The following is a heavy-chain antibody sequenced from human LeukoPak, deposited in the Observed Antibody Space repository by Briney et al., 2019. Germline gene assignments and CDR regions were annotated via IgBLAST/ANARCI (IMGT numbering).Heavy chain of an antibody. D-gene: IGHD2-2*01. Sequence: SETLSLTCAVYGGSFSGYYWSWIRQPPGKGLEWIGEINHSGSTNYNPSLKSRVTISVDTSKNQFSLKLSSVTAADTAVYYCARDRGSTSWPNYWYFDLWGRGTLVTVSS. J-gene: IGHJ2*01. CDR2: INHSGST. V-gene: IGHV4-34*01. CDR1: GGSFSGYY. CDR3: ARDRGSTSWPNYWYFDL.